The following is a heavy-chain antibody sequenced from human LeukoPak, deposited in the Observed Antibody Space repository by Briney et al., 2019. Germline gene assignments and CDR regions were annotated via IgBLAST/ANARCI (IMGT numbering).Heavy chain of an antibody. CDR3: AKEGYRYGYAIDY. D-gene: IGHD5-18*01. CDR1: GFTFSTYA. V-gene: IGHV3-23*01. J-gene: IGHJ4*02. Sequence: QPGGSLRVSCAASGFTFSTYAMSWVRQAPGKGVEWVSDISGSGGSTYYADSVKGRFNISRENSKNTVYLQMNSLRAEDTAVYYCAKEGYRYGYAIDYWGQGTLVTVSS. CDR2: ISGSGGST.